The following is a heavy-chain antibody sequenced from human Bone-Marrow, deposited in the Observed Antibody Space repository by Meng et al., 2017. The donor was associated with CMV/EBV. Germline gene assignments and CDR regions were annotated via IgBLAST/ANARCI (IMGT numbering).Heavy chain of an antibody. D-gene: IGHD2-2*01. V-gene: IGHV1-69*11. J-gene: IGHJ6*02. CDR3: AIKPVGVPAARFYYYYGMDV. CDR2: IIPILGTA. Sequence: SVKVSCKASGYIFTKYGVNWMRQAPGQGPEWMGRIIPILGTANYAQKFQGRVTITTDESTSTAYMELSSLRSEDTAVYYCAIKPVGVPAARFYYYYGMDVWGQGTTVTVSS. CDR1: GYIFTKYG.